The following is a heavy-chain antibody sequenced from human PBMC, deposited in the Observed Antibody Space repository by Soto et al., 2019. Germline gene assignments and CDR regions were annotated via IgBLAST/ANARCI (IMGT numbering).Heavy chain of an antibody. V-gene: IGHV4-39*01. J-gene: IGHJ6*03. D-gene: IGHD3-9*01. Sequence: QLQLQESGPGLGKPSETLSLTCTVSGGSISSSYHYCGWIRQPPGKGLQWLGSIYYSGDTYYIPPRKGLVTMYAGTSKSQFALKLRSVTAADTAVYYGASLYFNILTGFYHSYMDDWGKGTAVTVSS. CDR3: ASLYFNILTGFYHSYMDD. CDR1: GGSISSSYHY. CDR2: IYYSGDT.